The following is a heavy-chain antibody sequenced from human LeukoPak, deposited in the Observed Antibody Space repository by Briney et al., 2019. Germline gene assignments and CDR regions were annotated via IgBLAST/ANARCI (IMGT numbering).Heavy chain of an antibody. D-gene: IGHD3-10*01. J-gene: IGHJ4*02. CDR2: INPNSGGT. CDR1: GYTFTGYY. Sequence: ASVKVSCKASGYTFTGYYMHWVRQAPGQGLEWMGWINPNSGGTNYAQKFQGRVTMTRDTSISTAYMELSRLRSDDTAVYYCARGVLWSSRQLFDYWDQGTLVTVSS. V-gene: IGHV1-2*02. CDR3: ARGVLWSSRQLFDY.